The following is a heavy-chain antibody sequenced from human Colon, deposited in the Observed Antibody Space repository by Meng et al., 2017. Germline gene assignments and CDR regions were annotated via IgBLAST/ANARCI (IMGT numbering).Heavy chain of an antibody. V-gene: IGHV4-30-4*01. J-gene: IGHJ5*02. CDR3: ARYFYDSRGVTWFDP. Sequence: HVPLQESGPRLVKPSQTLSLTCTVSGGSISSGDYYWSWSRQPPGKGLEWIGYFYFSGNTYYNPSLKSRVSISVDTSKNRFSLNLSSVTAADTAVYYCARYFYDSRGVTWFDPWGQGTLVTVSS. CDR1: GGSISSGDYY. CDR2: FYFSGNT. D-gene: IGHD3-22*01.